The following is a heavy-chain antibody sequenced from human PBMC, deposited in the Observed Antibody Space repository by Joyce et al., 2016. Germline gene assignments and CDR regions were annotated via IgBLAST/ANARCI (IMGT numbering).Heavy chain of an antibody. J-gene: IGHJ4*02. CDR3: ARDGRSSGGDY. V-gene: IGHV3-48*01. CDR2: IGSSGDVK. D-gene: IGHD6-19*01. Sequence: EVQLVQSGGGLVQPGGSLRLSCAGSGFIFRKYGINWIRQAPGKGLEWVSYIGSSGDVKQYADYVEGRFTISRDNGKNSLYLQMNRLRVEDTAVYYCARDGRSSGGDYWGQGNLVTVSS. CDR1: GFIFRKYG.